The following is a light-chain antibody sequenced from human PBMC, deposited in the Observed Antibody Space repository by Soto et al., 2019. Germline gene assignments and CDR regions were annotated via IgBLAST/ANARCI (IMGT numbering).Light chain of an antibody. CDR1: QTVSSN. V-gene: IGKV3-15*01. CDR2: GAS. Sequence: EIVLTQSPATLSVSPGERATLSCRASQTVSSNLAWYQQKPGQAPRLLIYGASTRATGVPARFSGSGSGTEFTLTISRLQSEDFAVYYCQQYNNSPETFGQGTKVDIK. J-gene: IGKJ1*01. CDR3: QQYNNSPET.